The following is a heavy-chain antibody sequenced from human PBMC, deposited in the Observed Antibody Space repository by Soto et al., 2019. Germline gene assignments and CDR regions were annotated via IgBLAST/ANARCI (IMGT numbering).Heavy chain of an antibody. CDR2: ISSSSSYI. CDR1: GFTFSSYS. D-gene: IGHD3-3*01. CDR3: ARDLSHGHDFWSGYFSFVGTYYFDS. J-gene: IGHJ4*02. Sequence: EVQLVESGGGLVKPGGSLRLSCAASGFTFSSYSMNWVRQAPGKGLEWVSSISSSSSYIYYADSVKGRFTISRDNAKNSLYLQMNSLRAEDTAVYYCARDLSHGHDFWSGYFSFVGTYYFDSWGQGTLVTVSS. V-gene: IGHV3-21*01.